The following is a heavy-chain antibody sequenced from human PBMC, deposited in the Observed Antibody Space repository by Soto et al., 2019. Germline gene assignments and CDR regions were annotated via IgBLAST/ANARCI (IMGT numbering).Heavy chain of an antibody. CDR1: GFTFSNAW. V-gene: IGHV3-15*01. J-gene: IGHJ6*02. CDR3: HKDTIGYYYYGMDV. D-gene: IGHD3-3*01. Sequence: GGSLRLSCAASGFTFSNAWMSWVRQAPGKGLEWVGRIKSKTVGGTTDYAAPVKGRFTISRDDSKNTLYLQMNSLKTEDTAVYYCHKDTIGYYYYGMDVWGQGTTVTVSS. CDR2: IKSKTVGGTT.